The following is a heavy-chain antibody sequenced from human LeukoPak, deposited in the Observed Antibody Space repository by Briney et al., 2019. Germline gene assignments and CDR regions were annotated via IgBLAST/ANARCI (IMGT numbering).Heavy chain of an antibody. CDR3: ARERQDTILHSGAFDI. D-gene: IGHD2-21*01. J-gene: IGHJ3*02. CDR2: IASDGSHT. Sequence: GGSLRLSCAASGFTFSTYFMHWVRQAPGKGLKWVADIASDGSHTFYVESVKGRFTISRDNSKNTLYLQMNSLRAEDTAVYFCARERQDTILHSGAFDIWGQGTMVTVSS. CDR1: GFTFSTYF. V-gene: IGHV3-30-3*01.